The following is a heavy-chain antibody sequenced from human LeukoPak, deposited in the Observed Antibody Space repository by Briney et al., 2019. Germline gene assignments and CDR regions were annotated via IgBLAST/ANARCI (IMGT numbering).Heavy chain of an antibody. CDR2: IIPIFGTA. CDR1: GGTFISYA. J-gene: IGHJ6*02. V-gene: IGHV1-69*01. Sequence: SVKVSCKASGGTFISYAISWVRQAPGQGLEWMGGIIPIFGTANYAQKFQGRVTITADESTSTAYMELSSLRSEDTAVYYCARDPVDYYGSGNDNYYYYGMDVWGQGTTVTVSS. D-gene: IGHD3-10*01. CDR3: ARDPVDYYGSGNDNYYYYGMDV.